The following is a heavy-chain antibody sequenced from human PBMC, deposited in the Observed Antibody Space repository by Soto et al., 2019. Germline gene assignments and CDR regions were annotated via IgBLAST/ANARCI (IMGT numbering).Heavy chain of an antibody. J-gene: IGHJ3*02. V-gene: IGHV4-30-2*01. CDR2: IYHSGST. CDR3: ARALRITRVRGVLITDAFEI. Sequence: TLSLTCAVSGGSISSGGYSWSWIRQPPGKGLEWIGYIYHSGSTYYNPSLKSRVTISVDRSKNQFSLKLSSVTAADTAVYYCARALRITRVRGVLITDAFEIWGQVTMGT. D-gene: IGHD3-10*01. CDR1: GGSISSGGYS.